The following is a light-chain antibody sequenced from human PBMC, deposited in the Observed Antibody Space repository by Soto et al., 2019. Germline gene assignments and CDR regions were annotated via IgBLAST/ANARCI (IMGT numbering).Light chain of an antibody. CDR1: QFISNS. CDR3: QQYNSYWT. CDR2: GAS. V-gene: IGKV3-15*01. Sequence: EIVMTQSPATLSVSPGERVTLSCRASQFISNSLAWYQQRPGQPPRLLIYGASTRAAGISARFSGSGSGTEFTLTISSLQPDDFATYYCQQYNSYWTFGQGTKVDIK. J-gene: IGKJ1*01.